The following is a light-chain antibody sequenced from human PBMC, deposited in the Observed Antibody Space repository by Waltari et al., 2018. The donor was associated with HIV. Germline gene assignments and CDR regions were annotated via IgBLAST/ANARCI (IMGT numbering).Light chain of an antibody. CDR2: YNS. V-gene: IGLV3-21*04. J-gene: IGLJ3*02. Sequence: SYVLTQPPSVSVAPGAAATISCGAWNIGGKSVHWYKQQPGQAPVLVTRYNSDRPSGIPDRISGSNSGHTATLTITCVEAGDEATYYCQVWDSSNEHVVFGGGTERTVL. CDR3: QVWDSSNEHVV. CDR1: NIGGKS.